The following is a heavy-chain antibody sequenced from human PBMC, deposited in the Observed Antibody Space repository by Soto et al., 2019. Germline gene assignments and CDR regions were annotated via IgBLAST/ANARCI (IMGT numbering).Heavy chain of an antibody. Sequence: SVKVSCKASGGTFSSYAISWVRQAPGQGLEWMGGIIAFFGTANYAQKFQGRVTMTTDESTSTAYMELRSLRSEDTAVFYCATIAAAGNWFDPWGQGTLVTVSS. CDR3: ATIAAAGNWFDP. D-gene: IGHD6-13*01. CDR1: GGTFSSYA. V-gene: IGHV1-69*05. CDR2: IIAFFGTA. J-gene: IGHJ5*02.